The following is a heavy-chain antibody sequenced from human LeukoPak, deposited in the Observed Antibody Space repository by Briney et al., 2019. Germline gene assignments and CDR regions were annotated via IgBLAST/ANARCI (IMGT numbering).Heavy chain of an antibody. J-gene: IGHJ5*02. D-gene: IGHD2-15*01. V-gene: IGHV3-7*01. Sequence: GGSLRLSCAASGFTFTRQTMSWVRQAPGKGLEWVASMKEDGSGINYVDSVKGRFTISRDNAKNSLFLQMNSLRAEDTAVYYCARGGHRHFAPWGQGTLVTVSS. CDR1: GFTFTRQT. CDR3: ARGGHRHFAP. CDR2: MKEDGSGI.